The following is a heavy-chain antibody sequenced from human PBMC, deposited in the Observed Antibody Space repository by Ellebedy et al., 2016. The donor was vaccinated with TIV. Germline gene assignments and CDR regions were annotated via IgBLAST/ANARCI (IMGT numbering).Heavy chain of an antibody. Sequence: GESLKISXAASGFSFSSYWMSWVRQAPGKGPEWVASIKHDESEIYSMDSVKGRFAISRDNSNNTLYLQMNSLRDEDTAVYYCARKLGVTAFDYWGQGTLVTVSS. J-gene: IGHJ4*02. CDR1: GFSFSSYW. CDR3: ARKLGVTAFDY. D-gene: IGHD2-21*02. V-gene: IGHV3-7*01. CDR2: IKHDESEI.